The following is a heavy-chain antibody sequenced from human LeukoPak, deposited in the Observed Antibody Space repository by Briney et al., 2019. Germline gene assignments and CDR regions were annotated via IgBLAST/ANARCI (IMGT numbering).Heavy chain of an antibody. V-gene: IGHV3-15*05. J-gene: IGHJ4*02. Sequence: GESLRLSCATTGFNFITTWMSWVRQAPGKGLEWVGRIKSKTSGGTDYAESLKGRFIISRDDSKGTLFLQMNNLEAEDTAVYYCVIDDLYDSGGYFYDYFDYWGQGSLVTVTS. CDR2: IKSKTSGGT. D-gene: IGHD3-22*01. CDR3: VIDDLYDSGGYFYDYFDY. CDR1: GFNFITTW.